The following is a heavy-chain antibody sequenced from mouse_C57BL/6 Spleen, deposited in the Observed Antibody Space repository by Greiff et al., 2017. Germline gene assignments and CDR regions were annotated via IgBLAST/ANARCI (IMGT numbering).Heavy chain of an antibody. CDR3: ADGSSDFDY. J-gene: IGHJ2*01. Sequence: EVQLVESGGGLVKPGGSLRLSCAASGFTFSDYGMHWVRQAPEKGLEWVAYISSGSSTIYSADTVKGRFTSTRENAKNTLLLQMTSLRSEDTAMYYCADGSSDFDYWGQGTTLTVSS. D-gene: IGHD1-1*01. V-gene: IGHV5-17*01. CDR2: ISSGSSTI. CDR1: GFTFSDYG.